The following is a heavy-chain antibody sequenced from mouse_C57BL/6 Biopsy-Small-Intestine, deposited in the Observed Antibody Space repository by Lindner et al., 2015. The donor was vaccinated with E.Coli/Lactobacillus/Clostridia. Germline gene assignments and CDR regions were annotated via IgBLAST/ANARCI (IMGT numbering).Heavy chain of an antibody. CDR1: GYTFTTFG. CDR3: ARAGAAVTTHFDY. V-gene: IGHV1-55*01. CDR2: ISADNGNT. J-gene: IGHJ4*01. D-gene: IGHD2-13*01. Sequence: SVKVSCKASGYTFTTFGITWVRQAPGQGLEWMGWISADNGNTNYAQKVQGRVTLTTDTSTSTAYMELRSLRSDDTAVYYCARAGAAVTTHFDYRGQGTLVTVSS.